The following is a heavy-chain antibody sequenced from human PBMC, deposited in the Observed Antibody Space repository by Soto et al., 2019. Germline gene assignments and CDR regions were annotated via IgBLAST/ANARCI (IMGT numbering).Heavy chain of an antibody. J-gene: IGHJ4*02. CDR3: AKGWAVTHPASDY. D-gene: IGHD6-19*01. CDR1: GFTFNMYA. Sequence: EVQLLESGGDLVQPGGSLRLSCAASGFTFNMYAMSWVRQAPGKGLEWVSAISDGGGRTYYTDSVKGRFSISRDISKNTLYLQMNTLRAEDTAVYYCAKGWAVTHPASDYWGQGTLVTVSS. CDR2: ISDGGGRT. V-gene: IGHV3-23*01.